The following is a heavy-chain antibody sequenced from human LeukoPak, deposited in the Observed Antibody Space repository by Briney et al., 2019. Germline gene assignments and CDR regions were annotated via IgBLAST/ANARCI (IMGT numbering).Heavy chain of an antibody. CDR1: GFTFSSYA. Sequence: PGGSLRLSCAASGFTFSSYAMHWVRQAPGKGLEYVSAISSNGGSTYYANSVKGRFTISRDNSKNTLYLQMGSLRDEDMAVYYCARQSSRYCSSTSCYIFDYWGQGTLVTVSS. V-gene: IGHV3-64*01. CDR3: ARQSSRYCSSTSCYIFDY. J-gene: IGHJ4*02. D-gene: IGHD2-2*02. CDR2: ISSNGGST.